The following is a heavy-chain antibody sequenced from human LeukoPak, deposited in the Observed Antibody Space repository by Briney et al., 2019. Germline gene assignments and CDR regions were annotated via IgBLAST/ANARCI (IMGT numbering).Heavy chain of an antibody. Sequence: GGSLRLSCAASGFTFSSYAMSWVRQAPGKGLEWVSAISGSGGSTYYADSVKGRFTISRDNAKNSLYLQMNSLRAEDTAVYYCARAGGSSSWTGSYNWFDPWGQGTLVTVSS. CDR1: GFTFSSYA. CDR3: ARAGGSSSWTGSYNWFDP. CDR2: ISGSGGST. V-gene: IGHV3-23*01. J-gene: IGHJ5*02. D-gene: IGHD6-13*01.